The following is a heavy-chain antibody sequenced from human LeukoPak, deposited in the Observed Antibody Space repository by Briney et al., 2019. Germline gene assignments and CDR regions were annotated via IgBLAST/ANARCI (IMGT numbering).Heavy chain of an antibody. CDR2: INTNTGNP. CDR3: ARTNDYGDETYYFDY. D-gene: IGHD4-17*01. J-gene: IGHJ4*02. V-gene: IGHV7-4-1*02. CDR1: GYTFTSYA. Sequence: ASVKVSCKSSGYTFTSYAMNWVRQAPGQGLEWMGWINTNTGNPTYAQGFTGRFVFSLDTSVSTAYLQISSLKAEDTAVYYCARTNDYGDETYYFDYWGQGTLVTVSS.